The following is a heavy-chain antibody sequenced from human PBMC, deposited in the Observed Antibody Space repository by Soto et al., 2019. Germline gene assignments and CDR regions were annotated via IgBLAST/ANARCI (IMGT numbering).Heavy chain of an antibody. CDR3: ARAVGATGDLFDY. J-gene: IGHJ4*02. D-gene: IGHD1-26*01. CDR2: IYHSGST. CDR1: GGSISSGGYS. V-gene: IGHV4-30-2*01. Sequence: SETLSLTCAVSGGSISSGGYSWSWIRRPPGKGLEWIGYIYHSGSTYYNPSLKSRVTISVDRSKNQFSLKLSSVTAADTAVYYCARAVGATGDLFDYWGQGTLVTVSS.